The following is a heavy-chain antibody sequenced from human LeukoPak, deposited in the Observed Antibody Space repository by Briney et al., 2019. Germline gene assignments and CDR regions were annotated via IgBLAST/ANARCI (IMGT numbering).Heavy chain of an antibody. CDR3: AREDSSGWLPYAGVFDY. Sequence: GGSLRLSCAASGFTFSSYWMSWVRQAPGKGLEWMANIKQDGSEKYYVDSVKGRFTISRDNAKNSLYLQMNSLRAEDTAVYYCAREDSSGWLPYAGVFDYWGQGTLVTVSS. J-gene: IGHJ4*02. CDR1: GFTFSSYW. V-gene: IGHV3-7*01. D-gene: IGHD6-19*01. CDR2: IKQDGSEK.